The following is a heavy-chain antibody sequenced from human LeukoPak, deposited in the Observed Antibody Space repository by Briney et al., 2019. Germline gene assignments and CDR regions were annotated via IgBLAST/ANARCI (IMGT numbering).Heavy chain of an antibody. D-gene: IGHD3-9*01. J-gene: IGHJ6*02. CDR3: ARGPARILTGYFISYYYGVDV. Sequence: SETLSLTCAVYGGSFSGYYWSWIRQPPGKGLEWIGEINHSGSTNYNPSLKSRVTISVDTSKNQFSLKLSSVTAADTAVYYCARGPARILTGYFISYYYGVDVWGQGTTVTVSS. CDR1: GGSFSGYY. V-gene: IGHV4-34*01. CDR2: INHSGST.